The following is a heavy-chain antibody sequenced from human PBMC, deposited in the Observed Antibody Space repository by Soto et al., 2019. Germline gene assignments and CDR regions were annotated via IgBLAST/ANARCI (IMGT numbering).Heavy chain of an antibody. Sequence: VQLVESGGGLVTPGGSLRLSCAASGFTFSSYEMNWVRQAPGKGLEWVSYISSSGSTIYYADSVKGRFTISRDNAKNSLYLQMNSLRAEDTAVYYCARVTDGGNFGYYFDYWGQGTLVTVSS. CDR1: GFTFSSYE. J-gene: IGHJ4*02. CDR3: ARVTDGGNFGYYFDY. V-gene: IGHV3-48*03. CDR2: ISSSGSTI. D-gene: IGHD2-21*02.